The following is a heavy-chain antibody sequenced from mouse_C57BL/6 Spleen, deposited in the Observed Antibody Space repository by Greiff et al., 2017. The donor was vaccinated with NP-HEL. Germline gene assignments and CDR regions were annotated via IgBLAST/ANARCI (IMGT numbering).Heavy chain of an antibody. V-gene: IGHV5-4*03. CDR3: ATGGYEGYFDY. D-gene: IGHD2-3*01. CDR2: ISDGGSYT. Sequence: EVMLVESGGGLVKPGGSLKLSCAASGFTFSSYAMSWVRQTPEKRLEWVATISDGGSYTYYPDNVKGRFTISRDNAKNNLYLQMSHLKSEDTAMYYCATGGYEGYFDYWGQGTTLTVSS. CDR1: GFTFSSYA. J-gene: IGHJ2*01.